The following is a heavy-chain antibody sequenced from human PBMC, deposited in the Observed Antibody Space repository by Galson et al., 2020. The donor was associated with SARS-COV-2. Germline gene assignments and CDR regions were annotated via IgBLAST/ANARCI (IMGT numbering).Heavy chain of an antibody. CDR3: AREWGDTSSSVLDY. D-gene: IGHD2-21*01. CDR2: INPRDDIT. CDR1: GYTFTSYY. J-gene: IGHJ4*01. V-gene: IGHV1-46*01. Sequence: ASVKVSCKASGYTFTSYYLHWVRQAPGQGLEWVGIINPRDDITAYAQKFQGRVTMTRDTSTSTVYMELSSLRPEDTAVYYCAREWGDTSSSVLDYWGRGPLVTVSS.